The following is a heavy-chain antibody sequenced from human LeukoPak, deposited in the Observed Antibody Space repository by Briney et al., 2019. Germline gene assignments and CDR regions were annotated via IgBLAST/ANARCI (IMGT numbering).Heavy chain of an antibody. J-gene: IGHJ4*02. D-gene: IGHD1-26*01. CDR3: ARDSVGMGYLWELGDYYFDY. CDR1: GFTFSSYS. Sequence: GGSLRLSCAASGFTFSSYSMNWVRQAPGKGLEWVSSISSSSSYIYYADSVKGRFTISRDNAKNSLYLQMNSLRAEDTAVYYCARDSVGMGYLWELGDYYFDYWGQGTLVTVSS. V-gene: IGHV3-21*01. CDR2: ISSSSSYI.